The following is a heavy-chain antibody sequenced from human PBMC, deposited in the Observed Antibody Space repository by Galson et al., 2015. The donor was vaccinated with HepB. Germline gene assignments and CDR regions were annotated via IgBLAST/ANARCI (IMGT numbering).Heavy chain of an antibody. J-gene: IGHJ2*01. CDR2: ISYDGSNK. V-gene: IGHV3-30*19. CDR1: GFAFSSYG. CDR3: ARGAGYCSSTSCYRDYWHFDL. Sequence: SLRLSCAASGFAFSSYGMHWVRQAPGKGLEWVAVISYDGSNKYYADSVKGRFTISRDNSKNTLYLQMNSLRAEDTAVYYCARGAGYCSSTSCYRDYWHFDLWGRGTLVTVSS. D-gene: IGHD2-2*02.